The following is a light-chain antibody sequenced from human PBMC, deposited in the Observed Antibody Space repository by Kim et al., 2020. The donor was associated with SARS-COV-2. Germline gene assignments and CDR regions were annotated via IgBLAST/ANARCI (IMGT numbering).Light chain of an antibody. CDR3: QQYGSSPLT. Sequence: SPGDRASLSCRTSHSVSSSYLAWYQQKPGQAPRLLIYGASSRATGIPDRCSGSGSRTDFTLTISRLEPEDVAVYYCQQYGSSPLTFGGGTKVDIK. J-gene: IGKJ4*01. CDR2: GAS. CDR1: HSVSSSY. V-gene: IGKV3-20*01.